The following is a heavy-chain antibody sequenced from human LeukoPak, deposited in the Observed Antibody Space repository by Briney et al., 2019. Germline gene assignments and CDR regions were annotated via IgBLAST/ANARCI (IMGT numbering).Heavy chain of an antibody. CDR3: AIDNIVVVTAISNYYYYYMDV. D-gene: IGHD2-21*02. CDR2: IIPIFGTA. J-gene: IGHJ6*03. CDR1: GGTFSSYV. V-gene: IGHV1-69*13. Sequence: ASVKVSCKASGGTFSSYVISWVRQAPGQGLEWMGGIIPIFGTAKYAQKFQGRVTITADESTRTTYMELSSLRSEDTAVYYCAIDNIVVVTAISNYYYYYMDVWGKGTTVTVSS.